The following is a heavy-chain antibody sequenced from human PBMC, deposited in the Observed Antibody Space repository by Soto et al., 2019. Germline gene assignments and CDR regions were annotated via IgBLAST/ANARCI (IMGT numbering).Heavy chain of an antibody. V-gene: IGHV3-30-3*01. D-gene: IGHD2-2*01. Sequence: QVQLVESGGGVVQPGRSLRLSCAASGFTFSSYAMHWVRQAPGKGLEWVAVISYDGSNKYYADSVKGRFTISRDNSKNTLYLQMNSLRAEDTAVYYCARGPSSLTRFDYWXQGT. J-gene: IGHJ4*02. CDR2: ISYDGSNK. CDR3: ARGPSSLTRFDY. CDR1: GFTFSSYA.